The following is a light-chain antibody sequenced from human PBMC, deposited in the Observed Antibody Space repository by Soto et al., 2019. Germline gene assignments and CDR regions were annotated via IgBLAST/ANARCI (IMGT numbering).Light chain of an antibody. V-gene: IGKV1-9*01. CDR3: QHLSSYLFS. CDR2: AAS. Sequence: DIPLTQSPSFLSASVGDRVTITCRVSQGITSYLAWYQQKHGQAPELLIYAASTSQSGGPSRFSGSFSGTEFTLSITIVQPEDFATYYRQHLSSYLFSFGPGTRVSI. J-gene: IGKJ3*01. CDR1: QGITSY.